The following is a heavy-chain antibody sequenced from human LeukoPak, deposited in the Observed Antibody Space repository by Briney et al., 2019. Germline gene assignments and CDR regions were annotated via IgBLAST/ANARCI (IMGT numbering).Heavy chain of an antibody. D-gene: IGHD3-10*01. CDR1: GGSISSYY. J-gene: IGHJ4*02. CDR2: IYYTGST. V-gene: IGHV4-59*12. CDR3: ARERGDFDY. Sequence: PSETLSLTCTVSGGSISSYYWSWVRQPPGKGLEWIGYIYYTGSTNYNPSLKSRVTISGDTSKNQFSLKLSSVTAADTAVYYCARERGDFDYWGQGTLVTVSS.